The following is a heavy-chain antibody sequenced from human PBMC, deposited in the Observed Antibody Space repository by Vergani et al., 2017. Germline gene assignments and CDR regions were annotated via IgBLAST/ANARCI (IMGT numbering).Heavy chain of an antibody. D-gene: IGHD2/OR15-2a*01. V-gene: IGHV3-23*01. J-gene: IGHJ4*02. CDR1: GFTFSNSA. CDR2: ISGQGDRT. CDR3: AREERSNTSPFVGD. Sequence: EVHLLESGGGQVAAGGSLRLSCVASGFTFSNSAMSWVRQTSGKGLEWVSAISGQGDRTYYADSVKGRFTISRDNSKNTVYLQMNSLNAEDRATYYCAREERSNTSPFVGDWGQGTLVTVSS.